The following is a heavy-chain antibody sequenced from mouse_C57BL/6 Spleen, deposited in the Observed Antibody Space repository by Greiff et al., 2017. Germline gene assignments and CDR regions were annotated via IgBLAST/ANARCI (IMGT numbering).Heavy chain of an antibody. J-gene: IGHJ2*01. CDR2: IDPEDGET. Sequence: VQLQPSGAELVKPGASVKLSCTASGFNINDYYMHWVKQRTEQGLEWIGRIDPEDGETKSAPKFQGKATLTADTSSNTAYLQLSSLTSEDTAVYYLARGWADYWGQGTTLTVSS. V-gene: IGHV14-2*01. CDR1: GFNINDYY. CDR3: ARGWADY. D-gene: IGHD2-3*01.